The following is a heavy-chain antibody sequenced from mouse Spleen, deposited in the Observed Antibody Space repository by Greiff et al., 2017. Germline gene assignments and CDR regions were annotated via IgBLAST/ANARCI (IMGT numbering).Heavy chain of an antibody. Sequence: QVQLKQSGAELVRPGASVTLSCKASGYTFTDYEMHWVKQTPVHGLEWIGAIDPETGGTAYNQKFKGKAILTADKSSSTAYMELRSLTSEDSAVYYCNWAGFAYWGQGTLVTVSA. J-gene: IGHJ3*01. D-gene: IGHD4-1*02. CDR3: NWAGFAY. V-gene: IGHV1-15*01. CDR1: GYTFTDYE. CDR2: IDPETGGT.